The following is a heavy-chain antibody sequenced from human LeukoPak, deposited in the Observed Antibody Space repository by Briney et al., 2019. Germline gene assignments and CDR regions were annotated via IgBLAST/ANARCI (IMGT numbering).Heavy chain of an antibody. CDR1: GFTFSSYG. D-gene: IGHD2-2*01. Sequence: GGSLRLSCVTSGFTFSSYGMHWVRQAPGKGLEWVAVISYDGSNKYYADSVKGRFTISRDNSKNTLYLQMNSLRAEDTAVYYCARDGSGSSRPYYMDVWGKGTTVTVSS. V-gene: IGHV3-30*03. CDR2: ISYDGSNK. J-gene: IGHJ6*03. CDR3: ARDGSGSSRPYYMDV.